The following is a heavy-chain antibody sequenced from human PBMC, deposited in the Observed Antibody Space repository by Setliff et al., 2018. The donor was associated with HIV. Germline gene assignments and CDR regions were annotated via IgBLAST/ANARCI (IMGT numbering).Heavy chain of an antibody. Sequence: SETLSLTCAVYGGSFSGYYWSWIRQPPGKGLEWIGEINHSGSTNYNPSFKSRVTISVDTSKNQFSLKLSSVTAADTAVYYCARRGSGFFHYYYYMDVWGKGTTVTVSS. CDR1: GGSFSGYY. V-gene: IGHV4-34*01. CDR2: INHSGST. J-gene: IGHJ6*03. CDR3: ARRGSGFFHYYYYMDV. D-gene: IGHD3-10*01.